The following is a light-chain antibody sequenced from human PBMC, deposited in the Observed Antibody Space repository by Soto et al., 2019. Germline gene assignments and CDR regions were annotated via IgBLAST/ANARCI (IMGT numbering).Light chain of an antibody. J-gene: IGKJ4*01. CDR2: KAS. V-gene: IGKV1-5*03. Sequence: DIQMTQSPSTLPASVGDRVTITCRANQSISTWLAWYQQKPGKAPNLLIYKASRLETGVPSRFSGSGSGTEFTLTISFLQPDDFETYYCQQYNSYSPLTFGGATKVEIK. CDR3: QQYNSYSPLT. CDR1: QSISTW.